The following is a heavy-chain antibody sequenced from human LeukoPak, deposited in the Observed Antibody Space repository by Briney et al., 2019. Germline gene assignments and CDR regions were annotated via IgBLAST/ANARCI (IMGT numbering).Heavy chain of an antibody. CDR3: ARSLYDILIGYYQYFDY. D-gene: IGHD3-9*01. V-gene: IGHV3-66*01. CDR1: GGSISSSSYD. J-gene: IGHJ4*02. Sequence: ETLSLTCTVSGGSISSSSYDWGWVRQAPGKGLEWVSVIYRDGSSYYAESVKGRFTISRDNSKNTLYIQMNSLRAEDTAVYYCARSLYDILIGYYQYFDYWGQGTLVTVSS. CDR2: IYRDGSS.